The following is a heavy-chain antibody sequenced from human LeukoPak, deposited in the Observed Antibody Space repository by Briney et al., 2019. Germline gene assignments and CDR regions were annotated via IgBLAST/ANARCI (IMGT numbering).Heavy chain of an antibody. D-gene: IGHD6-19*01. CDR1: GFTFSSYG. V-gene: IGHV3-30*02. J-gene: IGHJ3*01. CDR3: ACSSGWTISGAFDV. CDR2: IRYDGSNK. Sequence: PGGSLRLSCAASGFTFSSYGMHWVRQAPGKGLEWVAFIRYDGSNKYYADSVKGRFTISRDNAKNSLYLQMNSLRAEDTAVYYCACSSGWTISGAFDVWGQGTMVTVSS.